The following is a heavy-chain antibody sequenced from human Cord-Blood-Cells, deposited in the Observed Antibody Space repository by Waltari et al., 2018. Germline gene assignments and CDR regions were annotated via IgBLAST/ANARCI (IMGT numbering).Heavy chain of an antibody. CDR1: GGSFSGYY. Sequence: QVQLQQWGAGLLKPSETLSLPCAVYGGSFSGYYWSWIRQPRGKGLEWVGEINHSGSTNDNPSLKRRVTISVDTSKSQVSLKVSSVTAADTAVYYCAMTVTTTDAFDIWGQGTMVTVSS. J-gene: IGHJ3*02. D-gene: IGHD4-17*01. V-gene: IGHV4-34*01. CDR3: AMTVTTTDAFDI. CDR2: INHSGST.